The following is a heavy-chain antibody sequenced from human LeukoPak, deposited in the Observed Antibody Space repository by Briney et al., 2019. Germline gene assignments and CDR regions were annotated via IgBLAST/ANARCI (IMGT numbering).Heavy chain of an antibody. CDR2: IKQDGSEK. CDR1: GFTFSSYW. Sequence: GGSLRLSCAASGFTFSSYWMSWVRQAPGKGLEWVANIKQDGSEKYYVDSVKGRFTISRDNAKNSLYLQMNSLRTEDTALYYCAKDQLNYYDSSEGGVDYWGQGTLVTVSS. J-gene: IGHJ4*02. V-gene: IGHV3-7*03. CDR3: AKDQLNYYDSSEGGVDY. D-gene: IGHD3-22*01.